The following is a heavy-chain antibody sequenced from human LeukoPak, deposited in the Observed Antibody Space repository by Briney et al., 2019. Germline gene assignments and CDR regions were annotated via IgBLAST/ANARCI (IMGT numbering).Heavy chain of an antibody. D-gene: IGHD2-2*01. CDR3: ARVPIVVVPAAYFDP. CDR1: GGSISSYY. CDR2: IYYSGST. J-gene: IGHJ5*02. V-gene: IGHV4-59*01. Sequence: PSETLSLTCTVSGGSISSYYWSWIRQPPGKGLEWIGYIYYSGSTNYNPSLKSRVTISVDTSKNQFSLKLSSVTAADTAVYYCARVPIVVVPAAYFDPWGQGTLVTVSS.